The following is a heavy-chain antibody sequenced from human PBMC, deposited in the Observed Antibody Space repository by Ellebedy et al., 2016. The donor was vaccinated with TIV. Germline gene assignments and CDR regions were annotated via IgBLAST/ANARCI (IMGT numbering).Heavy chain of an antibody. CDR2: ITAIFGTA. V-gene: IGHV1-69*13. Sequence: AASVKVSCKASGVTFSSYGISWLRQAPGQGLEWMGGITAIFGTANYAQKFQGRVAITADESTSTAYMELSSLGSEDTAVYYCAGSRSYIPGYFDFWGQGTLVTVSS. J-gene: IGHJ4*02. CDR1: GVTFSSYG. CDR3: AGSRSYIPGYFDF. D-gene: IGHD1-26*01.